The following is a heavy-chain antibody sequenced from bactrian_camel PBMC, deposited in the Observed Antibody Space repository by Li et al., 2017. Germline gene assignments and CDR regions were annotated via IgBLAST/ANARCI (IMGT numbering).Heavy chain of an antibody. D-gene: IGHD5*01. V-gene: IGHV3S53*01. J-gene: IGHJ4*01. Sequence: HVQLVESGGGSVQAGGSLRLSCTATEYDYTHHCVGWYRQAPGEKREGVATLDNDGRTTYADSVKGRFTVSRDHAKATLDLEMNTLKPEDTAMYYCAYDLPRYCDLKVRTTRTRKYGQGTQVTVS. CDR1: EYDYTHHC. CDR2: LDNDGRT.